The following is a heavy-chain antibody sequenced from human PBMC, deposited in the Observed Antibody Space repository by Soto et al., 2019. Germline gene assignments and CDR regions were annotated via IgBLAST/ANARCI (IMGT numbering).Heavy chain of an antibody. J-gene: IGHJ5*02. Sequence: QITLKESGPTLVKPTQTLTLTCTFSGFSLSMSGVGVGWIRQPQGKALEWLALIYWDDDKHYSPSLKSRLTITKDTSKNQVVLTMTNMDPVDTATYYCAHSPYSGNPYNWFDPWGQGTLVTVSS. CDR2: IYWDDDK. V-gene: IGHV2-5*02. D-gene: IGHD1-26*01. CDR1: GFSLSMSGVG. CDR3: AHSPYSGNPYNWFDP.